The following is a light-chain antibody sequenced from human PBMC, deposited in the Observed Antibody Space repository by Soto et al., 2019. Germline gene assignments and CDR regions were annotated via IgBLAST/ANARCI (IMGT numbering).Light chain of an antibody. J-gene: IGKJ5*01. Sequence: IQLTQSPSSLSASVGDRVTITSRASQGISSYLAWYQQKPGKAPKLLIYGASTLQSGVPSRFSGSGSGTDFTFTISSLHPEDIATYYCQQYDNLPITFGQGTRLEIK. CDR2: GAS. V-gene: IGKV1-33*01. CDR1: QGISSY. CDR3: QQYDNLPIT.